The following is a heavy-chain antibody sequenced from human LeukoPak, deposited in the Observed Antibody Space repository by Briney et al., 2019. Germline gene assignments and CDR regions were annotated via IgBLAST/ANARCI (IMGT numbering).Heavy chain of an antibody. D-gene: IGHD5-18*01. Sequence: ASVKVSCKASGGTFSSYAISWVRQAPGQGLEWMGGIIPIFGTANYAQKFQGRVTITADESTSTAYMELSSLRSEDTAVYYCARALGYCYGYDGQPDYWGQGTLVTVSS. V-gene: IGHV1-69*13. J-gene: IGHJ4*02. CDR2: IIPIFGTA. CDR3: ARALGYCYGYDGQPDY. CDR1: GGTFSSYA.